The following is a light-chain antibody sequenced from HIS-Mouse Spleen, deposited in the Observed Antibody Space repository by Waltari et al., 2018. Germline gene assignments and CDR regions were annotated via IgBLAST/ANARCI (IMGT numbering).Light chain of an antibody. Sequence: QSALTQPASVSGSPGQSITISCTGTSSDVGSYNLVSWYQPHPGKAPKLMIYEGSKRPSGVSNRFSGSKSGNTASLTISGLQAEDEADYYCCSYAGSSTWVFGGGTELTVL. V-gene: IGLV2-23*01. CDR1: SSDVGSYNL. CDR2: EGS. CDR3: CSYAGSSTWV. J-gene: IGLJ3*02.